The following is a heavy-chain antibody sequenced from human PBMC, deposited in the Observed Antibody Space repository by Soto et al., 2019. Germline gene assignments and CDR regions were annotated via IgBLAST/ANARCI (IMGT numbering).Heavy chain of an antibody. CDR1: GFTFRTYW. J-gene: IGHJ4*02. CDR3: ARVDSSIHYFDY. Sequence: GGSLRLSCAASGFTFRTYWMSWVRQAPGKGLEWVANIKQDGSEKYYVDSVKGRFTISRDNAKNSLYLQMNSLRAGDTAVYYCARVDSSIHYFDYWGQGTLVTVSS. V-gene: IGHV3-7*01. CDR2: IKQDGSEK. D-gene: IGHD2-15*01.